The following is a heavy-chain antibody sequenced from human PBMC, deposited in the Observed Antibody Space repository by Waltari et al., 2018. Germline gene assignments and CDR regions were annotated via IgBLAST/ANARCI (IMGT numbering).Heavy chain of an antibody. CDR3: AKGGGSYYGFDY. V-gene: IGHV3-30*02. J-gene: IGHJ4*02. Sequence: QVQLVESGGGVVQPGGSLRLSCAASGFTFSSSGMHWVGQAPGKGLEWVAFIRYDGSNKYYADSVKGRFTISRDNSKNTLYLQMNSLRAEDTAVYYCAKGGGSYYGFDYWGQGTLVTVSS. CDR2: IRYDGSNK. CDR1: GFTFSSSG. D-gene: IGHD1-26*01.